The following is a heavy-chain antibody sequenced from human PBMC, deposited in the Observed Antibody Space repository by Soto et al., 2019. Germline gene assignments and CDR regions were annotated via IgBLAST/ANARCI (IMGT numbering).Heavy chain of an antibody. D-gene: IGHD5-12*01. Sequence: KVSCTASGYPFTSYAMHWVRQAPGQRLEWMGWVNPGNGNTKYSQKFQGRVTITRDTSASTAYMELSSLRSEDTAVYYCASSGGSVYEFDYWGQGTLVTVS. V-gene: IGHV1-3*01. CDR2: VNPGNGNT. J-gene: IGHJ4*02. CDR1: GYPFTSYA. CDR3: ASSGGSVYEFDY.